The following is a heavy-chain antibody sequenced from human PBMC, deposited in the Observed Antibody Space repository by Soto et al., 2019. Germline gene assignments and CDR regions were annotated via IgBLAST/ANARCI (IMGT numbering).Heavy chain of an antibody. J-gene: IGHJ5*02. V-gene: IGHV3-33*01. D-gene: IGHD2-21*01. CDR3: ARGLCGGDCHFDP. Sequence: VQLVESGGGVVQPGRSLRLSCAASGFTFSSYGMHWVRQAPGKGLEWVAVIWYDGSNKYYADSVKGRFTISRDNSKNTLYLQMNSLRAEDTAVYYCARGLCGGDCHFDPWGQGTLVTVSS. CDR1: GFTFSSYG. CDR2: IWYDGSNK.